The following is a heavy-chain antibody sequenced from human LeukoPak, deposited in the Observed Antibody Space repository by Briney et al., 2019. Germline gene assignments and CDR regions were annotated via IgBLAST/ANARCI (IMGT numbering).Heavy chain of an antibody. D-gene: IGHD1-26*01. J-gene: IGHJ3*02. V-gene: IGHV4-59*08. Sequence: SETLSLTCTVSGGSISSYYWSWIRQPPGKGLEWVGYIYSSGSTNYNPSLKSRVTISVDTSKNQFSLKLSSVTAADTAMYYCARAGGLGANNAFDIWGQGTLVTVSS. CDR2: IYSSGST. CDR3: ARAGGLGANNAFDI. CDR1: GGSISSYY.